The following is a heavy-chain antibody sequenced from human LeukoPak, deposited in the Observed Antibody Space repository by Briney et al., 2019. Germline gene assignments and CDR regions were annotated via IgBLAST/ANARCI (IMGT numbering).Heavy chain of an antibody. J-gene: IGHJ4*02. D-gene: IGHD6-13*01. Sequence: ASVKVSCKASGYTFTGYYVHWVRQAPGKGLEWMGGFDPEDGETIYAQKFQGRVTMTEDTSTDTAYMELSSLRSEDTAVYYCATVWQQLVLYYWGQGTLVTVSS. CDR2: FDPEDGET. CDR3: ATVWQQLVLYY. CDR1: GYTFTGYY. V-gene: IGHV1-24*01.